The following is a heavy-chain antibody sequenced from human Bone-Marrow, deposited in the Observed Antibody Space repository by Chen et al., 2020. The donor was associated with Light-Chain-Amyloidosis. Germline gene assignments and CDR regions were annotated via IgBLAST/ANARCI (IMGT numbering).Heavy chain of an antibody. CDR2: IYPYDSEA. J-gene: IGHJ4*02. D-gene: IGHD5-12*01. V-gene: IGHV5-51*01. Sequence: EVQLEQSGPEVKKPGESLKISCKGSGYTFPNYWIGWVRQVPGKGLEWMGVIYPYDSEARDSPCLEGQATIPADKSLTTAYLQWRSLKASDTAMYYCARRRDGYNFDYWGQGTLVTVFS. CDR1: GYTFPNYW. CDR3: ARRRDGYNFDY.